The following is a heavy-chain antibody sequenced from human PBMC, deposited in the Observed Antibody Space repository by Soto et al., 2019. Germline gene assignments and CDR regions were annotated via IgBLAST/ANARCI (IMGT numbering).Heavy chain of an antibody. D-gene: IGHD6-13*01. V-gene: IGHV3-30*18. Sequence: PGGSLRLSCAASGFTFSSYGMHWVRQAPGKGLEWVAVISYDGSNKYYADSVKGRFTISRDNSKNTLYLQMNSLRAEDTAVYYCAKDSRKARALEGQQLEFDYWGQGTLVTVSS. CDR2: ISYDGSNK. CDR1: GFTFSSYG. CDR3: AKDSRKARALEGQQLEFDY. J-gene: IGHJ4*02.